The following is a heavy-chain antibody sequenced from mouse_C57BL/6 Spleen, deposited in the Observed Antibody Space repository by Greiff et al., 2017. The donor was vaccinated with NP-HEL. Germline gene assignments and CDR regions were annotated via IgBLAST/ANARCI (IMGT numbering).Heavy chain of an antibody. Sequence: VQLKESGAELAKPGASVKLSCKASGYTFTSYWMHWVKQRPGQGLEWIGYINPSSGYTKYNQKFKDKATLTADKSSSTAYIQLSSLTYEDSAVYYCARADSSGYGAMDYWGQGTSVTVSS. CDR3: ARADSSGYGAMDY. CDR1: GYTFTSYW. J-gene: IGHJ4*01. V-gene: IGHV1-7*01. CDR2: INPSSGYT. D-gene: IGHD3-2*02.